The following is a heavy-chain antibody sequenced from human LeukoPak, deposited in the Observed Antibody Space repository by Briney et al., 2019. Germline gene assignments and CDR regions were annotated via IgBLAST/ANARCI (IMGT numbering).Heavy chain of an antibody. J-gene: IGHJ4*02. Sequence: SGGSLRLSCAASGFTFSTYAVNWVRQAPGKGLEWVSTISGTGGSTYYADSVKGRFTISRDNSKNTLYLQMSSLRAEDTAVYYCAKDRGRYYDSSGFYWGYYFDSWGQGTLVTVSS. CDR3: AKDRGRYYDSSGFYWGYYFDS. V-gene: IGHV3-23*01. D-gene: IGHD3-22*01. CDR2: ISGTGGST. CDR1: GFTFSTYA.